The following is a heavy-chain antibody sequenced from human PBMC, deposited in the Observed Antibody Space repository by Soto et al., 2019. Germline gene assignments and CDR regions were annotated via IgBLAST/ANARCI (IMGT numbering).Heavy chain of an antibody. CDR2: IYSGGST. CDR1: GFTFSRYS. D-gene: IGHD3-16*01. J-gene: IGHJ4*02. Sequence: GGSLRLSCASSGFTFSRYSMSLVRQAPGKGLEWVSVIYSGGSTFYADSVRGRFTISRDNSKNTVNLQMNSLRAEDTAVYYCARDPWAADYWGQGTLVTVSS. V-gene: IGHV3-66*01. CDR3: ARDPWAADY.